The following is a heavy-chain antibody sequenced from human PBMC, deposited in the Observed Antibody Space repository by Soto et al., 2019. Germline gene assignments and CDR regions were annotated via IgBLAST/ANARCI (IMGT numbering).Heavy chain of an antibody. CDR1: GASISSGDYY. CDR2: IYYSGST. V-gene: IGHV4-30-4*01. J-gene: IGHJ4*02. Sequence: QVQLQESGPGLVKPSQTLSLTCTVSGASISSGDYYWTWIRQPPGKGLEWIGSIYYSGSTYYNPSLKSRVTISVDTSNNQFSLKLSSVTAADTAVYYFARASYDSSTYYLDYWGQGTLVTVSS. CDR3: ARASYDSSTYYLDY. D-gene: IGHD3-22*01.